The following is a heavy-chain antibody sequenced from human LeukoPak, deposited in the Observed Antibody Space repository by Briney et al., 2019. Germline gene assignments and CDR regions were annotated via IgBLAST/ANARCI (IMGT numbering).Heavy chain of an antibody. CDR2: IWYDGTNK. Sequence: GGSLRLSCAASGFTFDDYGIHWVRQAPGKGLEWVAVIWYDGTNKFYADSVKGRFTISRDNSKNTLNLQMNSLRAEDTAVYYCAREANRVPGTMYFDYWGQGTLVTVSS. CDR1: GFTFDDYG. D-gene: IGHD2-2*01. V-gene: IGHV3-33*08. J-gene: IGHJ4*02. CDR3: AREANRVPGTMYFDY.